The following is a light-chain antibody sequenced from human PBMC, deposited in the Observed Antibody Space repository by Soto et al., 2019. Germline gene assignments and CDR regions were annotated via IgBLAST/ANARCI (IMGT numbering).Light chain of an antibody. CDR1: QSVGTN. CDR3: QHHNNWPPYT. Sequence: EIVMTQSPATLSVSPGETATLSCRASQSVGTNLAWYQQKPGQAPRRLIYGASTRATGIPARFSGSGSGTDFTLTISSLQSEDFAVYYCQHHNNWPPYTFGQGNKLEIK. CDR2: GAS. J-gene: IGKJ2*01. V-gene: IGKV3-15*01.